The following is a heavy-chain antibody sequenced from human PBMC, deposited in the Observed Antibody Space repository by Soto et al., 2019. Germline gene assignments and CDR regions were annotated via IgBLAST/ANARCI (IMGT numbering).Heavy chain of an antibody. V-gene: IGHV5-51*01. D-gene: IGHD3-16*01. J-gene: IGHJ4*02. CDR1: GYSFTSDW. Sequence: GESLKISCKGSGYSFTSDWIAWVRQMPGKGLEYIGIIYPGVSDTRYSPSFQGQVTISADKSTSTAYIQWSSLKASDTAIYYCARRATYYHYFDFWGQGTLVTVSS. CDR2: IYPGVSDT. CDR3: ARRATYYHYFDF.